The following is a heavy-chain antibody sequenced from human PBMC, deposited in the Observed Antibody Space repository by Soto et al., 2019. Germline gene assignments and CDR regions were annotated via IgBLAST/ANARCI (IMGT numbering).Heavy chain of an antibody. CDR3: AREPSMYGHYWRTCGY. CDR1: GFTFSSYV. J-gene: IGHJ4*02. D-gene: IGHD4-17*01. Sequence: QVQLVESGGGVVQPGRSLRLSCAASGFTFSSYVMHWVRQAPGKGLEWVAVIWYAGSNKYYADSVKGRFTISRDNSKNTLYLQMNSLRAEDTAVYYCAREPSMYGHYWRTCGYWGQGTLVTVSS. V-gene: IGHV3-33*01. CDR2: IWYAGSNK.